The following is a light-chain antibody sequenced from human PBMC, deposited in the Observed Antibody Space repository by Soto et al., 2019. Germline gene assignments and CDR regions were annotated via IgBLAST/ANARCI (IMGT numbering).Light chain of an antibody. CDR2: KAS. J-gene: IGKJ2*01. V-gene: IGKV1-5*03. CDR3: QQYNS. Sequence: DIQMTXSPSTLSASXXXXVTITCRASQSISSWLAWYQQKPGKAPKLLIYKASSLESGVPSRFSGSGSGTEFTLTISSLQPDDFATYYCQQYNSFGQGTKLEIK. CDR1: QSISSW.